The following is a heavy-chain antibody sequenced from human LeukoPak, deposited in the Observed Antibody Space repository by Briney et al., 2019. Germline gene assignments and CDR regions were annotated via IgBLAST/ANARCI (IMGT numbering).Heavy chain of an antibody. CDR3: ARRQPLRYLDF. J-gene: IGHJ4*02. CDR1: GFTFSRYA. Sequence: PGGSLRLSCAASGFTFSRYAMSWVRQAPGKGLEWVSAISGSGGSTYYADSVKGRFTISRNNAKNSVYLELNSLTADDTAVYYCARRQPLRYLDFWGQGTLVTVSS. CDR2: ISGSGGST. D-gene: IGHD3-9*01. V-gene: IGHV3-23*01.